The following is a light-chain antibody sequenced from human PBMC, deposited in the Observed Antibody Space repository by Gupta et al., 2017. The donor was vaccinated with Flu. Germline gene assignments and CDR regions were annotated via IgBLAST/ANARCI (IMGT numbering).Light chain of an antibody. J-gene: IGLJ1*01. Sequence: QSVLTQPPSVSGAPGQRVTISCTGRMSNIGGGSDVHWYQHVPGSAPKLPIYGDTYRPSGVPDRFSGSKSGSSASLAITGLQAEDEADYYCQSYDSSLRGYVFGSGTKVTAL. CDR1: MSNIGGGSD. V-gene: IGLV1-40*01. CDR3: QSYDSSLRGYV. CDR2: GDT.